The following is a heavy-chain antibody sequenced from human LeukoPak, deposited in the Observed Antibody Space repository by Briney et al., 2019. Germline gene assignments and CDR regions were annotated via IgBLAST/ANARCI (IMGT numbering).Heavy chain of an antibody. CDR2: IYHSGST. D-gene: IGHD4-17*01. CDR3: ARVRTTVTTDFDY. Sequence: SETPSLTCAVSGFSISSGYYWGWIRQPPGKGLEWIGIIYHSGSTSYSPSLKSRVTISVDTSKNQLSLKLTSVTAADTAVYYCARVRTTVTTDFDYWGQGTLVTVSS. CDR1: GFSISSGYY. V-gene: IGHV4-38-2*01. J-gene: IGHJ4*02.